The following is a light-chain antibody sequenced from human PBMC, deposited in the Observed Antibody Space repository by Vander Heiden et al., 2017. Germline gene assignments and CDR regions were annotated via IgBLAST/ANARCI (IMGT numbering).Light chain of an antibody. V-gene: IGLV1-47*01. CDR1: SSNIGSNY. CDR3: AAWDDSLHVV. Sequence: QSVLTQPPSASGTPGQRVTISCSGSSSNIGSNYVYWYQQLPGTAPKLLIYRNNQRPPGVPDRFSGSKSGTSASLAISGLRSEDEADYYCAAWDDSLHVVFGGGTKLTAL. J-gene: IGLJ2*01. CDR2: RNN.